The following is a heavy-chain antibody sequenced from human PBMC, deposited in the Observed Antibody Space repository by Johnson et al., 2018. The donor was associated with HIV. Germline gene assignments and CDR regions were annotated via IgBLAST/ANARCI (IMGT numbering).Heavy chain of an antibody. Sequence: QVQLVESGGGVVQPGRSLRLSCAASGFTFSSYAMHWVRQAPGKGLEWVAVISDDGTNTDYADAVKGRFTISRDNSKNTLYRQMKSLRAEDPAVYYCAKVPPGRGFDAFDIWGQGTMVTVSS. J-gene: IGHJ3*02. V-gene: IGHV3-30-3*01. CDR2: ISDDGTNT. CDR3: AKVPPGRGFDAFDI. CDR1: GFTFSSYA.